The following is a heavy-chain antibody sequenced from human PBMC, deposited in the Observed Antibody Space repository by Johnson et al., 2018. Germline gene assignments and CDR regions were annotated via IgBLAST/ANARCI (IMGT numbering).Heavy chain of an antibody. J-gene: IGHJ6*03. V-gene: IGHV3-30*18. CDR1: GYTFSSYG. D-gene: IGHD3-16*01. CDR2: IPYDGSNK. Sequence: VQLVESGGGVVQPXRSLRLSXAASGYTFSSYGIHWVRQAPGKGLEWVAAIPYDGSNKQYADSVKGRFTISRDNSKSTLYLQMDSLRPEDPAVYHCTKRGAPPGGGDYYYMDVWGRGTTVTVSS. CDR3: TKRGAPPGGGDYYYMDV.